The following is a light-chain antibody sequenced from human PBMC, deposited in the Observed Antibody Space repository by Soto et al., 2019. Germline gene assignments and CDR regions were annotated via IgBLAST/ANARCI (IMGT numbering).Light chain of an antibody. Sequence: EIVLTQSPATLSLSPGERATLSCRASQSVSGYLAWYQQKPGQAPRLLIYDASSRATGIPAMFSGSGSGTDFTLTISSIAPEDFAVYYCHQRSNWPAFTFGPGTKVDIK. CDR2: DAS. CDR3: HQRSNWPAFT. V-gene: IGKV3-11*01. J-gene: IGKJ3*01. CDR1: QSVSGY.